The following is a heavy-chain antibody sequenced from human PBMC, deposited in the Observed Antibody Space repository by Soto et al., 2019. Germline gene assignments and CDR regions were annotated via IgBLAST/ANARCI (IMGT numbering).Heavy chain of an antibody. CDR1: GGSISSGGYY. D-gene: IGHD1-26*01. Sequence: QVQLQESGPGLVKPSQTLSLPCTVSGGSISSGGYYWGWIRQHPGKGLEWIGYIFYSGSTYYSPFLKSRVTISVVSSKNQYSMKLSSVTAADTAVYYCARKVENWFDPWGQGTLVTVSS. V-gene: IGHV4-31*03. CDR2: IFYSGST. J-gene: IGHJ5*02. CDR3: ARKVENWFDP.